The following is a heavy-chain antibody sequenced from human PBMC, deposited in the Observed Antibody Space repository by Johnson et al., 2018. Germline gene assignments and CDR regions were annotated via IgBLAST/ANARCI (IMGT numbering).Heavy chain of an antibody. Sequence: VQLVQSGGGLVQPGGSLRLSCVASGFTFNKSWMTWVRQAPGKGLEWVANIKGAASEKYYVGSVKGRFTISRDNAQNSVDLQMNSLRAEDTAVYYWARGDESGYQVFWGQGTLVTVSS. CDR3: ARGDESGYQVF. D-gene: IGHD3-22*01. V-gene: IGHV3-7*01. CDR1: GFTFNKSW. J-gene: IGHJ4*02. CDR2: IKGAASEK.